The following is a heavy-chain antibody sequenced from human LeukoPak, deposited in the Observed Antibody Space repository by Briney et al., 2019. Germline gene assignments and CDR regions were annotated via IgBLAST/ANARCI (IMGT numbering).Heavy chain of an antibody. J-gene: IGHJ4*02. V-gene: IGHV7-4-1*02. CDR2: INTNSGNP. CDR1: GFTLTNYA. Sequence: ASVKVSCKASGFTLTNYAMNWVRQVPGQGLEWMGWINTNSGNPTYAQGFTGRFVSSVESSVSTTYLQISSLEAEDTAVYYCAKDVRRLGIASSGFDYWGQGSLVTVSS. D-gene: IGHD6-13*01. CDR3: AKDVRRLGIASSGFDY.